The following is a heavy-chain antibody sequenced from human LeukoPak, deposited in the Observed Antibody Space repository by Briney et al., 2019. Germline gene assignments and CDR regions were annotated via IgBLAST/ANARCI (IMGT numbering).Heavy chain of an antibody. J-gene: IGHJ4*02. CDR2: IYYSGST. CDR1: GGSISSYY. D-gene: IGHD2-2*01. V-gene: IGHV4-59*01. CDR3: AREYRYCSSTSCYGSGLDY. Sequence: SETLSLTCTASGGSISSYYWSWIRQPPGKGLEWIGYIYYSGSTNYNPSLKSRVTISVDTSKNQFSLKLSSVTAADTAVYYCAREYRYCSSTSCYGSGLDYWGQGTLVTVSS.